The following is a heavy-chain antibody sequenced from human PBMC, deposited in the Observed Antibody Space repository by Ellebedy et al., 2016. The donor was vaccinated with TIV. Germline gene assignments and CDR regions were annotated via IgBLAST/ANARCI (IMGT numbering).Heavy chain of an antibody. Sequence: GGSLRLSXAASGFTFSSYSMNWVRQAPGKGPEWVSYISSSSSTIYYADSVKGRFTISRDNAKNSLYLQMNSLRDEDTAVYYCARDRGAAADPFFDYWGQGTLVTVSS. CDR3: ARDRGAAADPFFDY. CDR2: ISSSSSTI. CDR1: GFTFSSYS. V-gene: IGHV3-48*02. J-gene: IGHJ4*02. D-gene: IGHD6-13*01.